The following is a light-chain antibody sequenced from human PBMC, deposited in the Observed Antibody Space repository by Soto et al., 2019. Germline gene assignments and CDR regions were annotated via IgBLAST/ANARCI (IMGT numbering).Light chain of an antibody. CDR2: DVS. CDR1: SSDVGGYNY. Sequence: QSALTQPASGSGSPGQSSTISCTGTSSDVGGYNYVSWYQQHPGKAPKLMIYDVSNRPSGVSNRFSGSKSGNTASLTISGLQAEDEADYYCSSYTSSSLVFGGGTQLTV. CDR3: SSYTSSSLV. V-gene: IGLV2-14*01. J-gene: IGLJ2*01.